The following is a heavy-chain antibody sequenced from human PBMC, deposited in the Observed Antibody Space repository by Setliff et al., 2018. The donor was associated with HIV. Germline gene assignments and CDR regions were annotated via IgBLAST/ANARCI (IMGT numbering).Heavy chain of an antibody. CDR2: FDPEAGEI. CDR1: GYTFTGYY. J-gene: IGHJ5*02. D-gene: IGHD6-19*01. V-gene: IGHV1-24*01. Sequence: GASVKVSCKASGYTFTGYYMHWVRQAPAKGLEWMGGFDPEAGEIIYAQKFQGRVTMTEDTSTDTAYMDLSSLRSEDTAVYYCATHPPYRSAWYMRSWGQGTLVTVSS. CDR3: ATHPPYRSAWYMRS.